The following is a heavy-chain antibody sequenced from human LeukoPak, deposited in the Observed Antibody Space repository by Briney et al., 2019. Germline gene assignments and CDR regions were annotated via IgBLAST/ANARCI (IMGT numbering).Heavy chain of an antibody. D-gene: IGHD3-22*01. Sequence: GGSLRLSCAASGFTFSRYSMNWVRQGPGKGLEWVSFISTSSSYIYYADSVKGRFTISRDNAKNSLYLQMNSLRAEDTAVYYCARDSTRISYYYDSSGDIDYWGQGTLVTVSS. J-gene: IGHJ4*02. CDR3: ARDSTRISYYYDSSGDIDY. CDR1: GFTFSRYS. CDR2: ISTSSSYI. V-gene: IGHV3-21*01.